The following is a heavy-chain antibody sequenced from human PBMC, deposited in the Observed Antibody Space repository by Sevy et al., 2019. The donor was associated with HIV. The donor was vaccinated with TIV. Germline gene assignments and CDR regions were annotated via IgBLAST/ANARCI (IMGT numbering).Heavy chain of an antibody. Sequence: GGSLRLSCAASGFTVSSNYMSWVRQAPGKGLEWVSVIYIGGSTYYADSVKGRFTISRDNSKNTLYLQMNSLRAEDTAVYYCAREYYYDSSGYSVDYWGQGTLVTVSS. CDR1: GFTVSSNY. V-gene: IGHV3-53*01. CDR3: AREYYYDSSGYSVDY. D-gene: IGHD3-22*01. CDR2: IYIGGST. J-gene: IGHJ4*02.